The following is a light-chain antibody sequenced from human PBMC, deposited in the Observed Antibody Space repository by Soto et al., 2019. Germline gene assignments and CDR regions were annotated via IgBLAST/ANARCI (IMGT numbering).Light chain of an antibody. CDR3: QSYDESSHV. V-gene: IGLV6-57*01. Sequence: NFMLTQPHSVSGSPVKTVTISCTRSSGSIASNFVQWSQQRPGSSPTTVIYQDNHRPSGVPHRFSGSIDRSSNSASLTISGLRTEDEADYYCQSYDESSHVFGTGTKVTVL. J-gene: IGLJ1*01. CDR1: SGSIASNF. CDR2: QDN.